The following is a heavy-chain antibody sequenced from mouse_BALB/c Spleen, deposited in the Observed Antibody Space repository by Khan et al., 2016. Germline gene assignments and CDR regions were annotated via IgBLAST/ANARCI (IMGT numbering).Heavy chain of an antibody. CDR2: INPDSSSI. V-gene: IGHV4-1*02. J-gene: IGHJ3*01. CDR3: AREGEYDEAWFAY. CDR1: GFDFSRYW. Sequence: EVKLLESGGGLVQPGGSLKLSCAASGFDFSRYWMSWVRQAPGRGLEWIGEINPDSSSINYTPSLKDKFIISRDNAKNTLYLQMSKVRSEDTALYYCAREGEYDEAWFAYWGQGTLVTVSA. D-gene: IGHD2-12*01.